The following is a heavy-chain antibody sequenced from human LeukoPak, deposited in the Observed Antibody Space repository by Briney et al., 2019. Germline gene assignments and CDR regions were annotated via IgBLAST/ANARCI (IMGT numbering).Heavy chain of an antibody. CDR2: IYYSGST. CDR3: ARLPLGSGWYENIDY. J-gene: IGHJ4*02. V-gene: IGHV4-39*01. D-gene: IGHD6-19*01. CDR1: GGSISSSSYY. Sequence: SETLSLTCTVSGGSISSSSYYWGWIRQPPGKGLEWIGSIYYSGSTYYNPSLKSRVTISVDTSKNQFSLKLSSVTAADTAVYYCARLPLGSGWYENIDYWGQGTLVTVSS.